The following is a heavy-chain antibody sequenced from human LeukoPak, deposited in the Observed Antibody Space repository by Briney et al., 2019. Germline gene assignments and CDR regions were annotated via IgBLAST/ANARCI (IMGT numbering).Heavy chain of an antibody. CDR2: IYYSGST. V-gene: IGHV4-31*03. J-gene: IGHJ4*02. CDR1: GGSISSGGYY. Sequence: SETLSLTCTGSGGSISSGGYYWSWIRKHPGKGLEWIGYIYYSGSTYYNPSLKSRVTISVDTSKNQFSLKLSSVTAADTAVYYCARLSGGWYGGFDYWGQGTLVTVSS. CDR3: ARLSGGWYGGFDY. D-gene: IGHD6-19*01.